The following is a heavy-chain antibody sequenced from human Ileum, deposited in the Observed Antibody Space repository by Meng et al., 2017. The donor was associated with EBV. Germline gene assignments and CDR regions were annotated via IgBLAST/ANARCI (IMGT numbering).Heavy chain of an antibody. J-gene: IGHJ4*02. D-gene: IGHD3-22*01. CDR1: GGSITSLNHNL. Sequence: QVHLQESGPGLVKPSQXLSFTCVVSGGSITSLNHNLWHWVRQPPGKGLEWIGETSHSGSTNYSPSLKGRVTISLDKSKNQLSLKLNSVTAADTAVYYCASSDYYRSDYWGQGTLVTVSS. V-gene: IGHV4-4*02. CDR2: TSHSGST. CDR3: ASSDYYRSDY.